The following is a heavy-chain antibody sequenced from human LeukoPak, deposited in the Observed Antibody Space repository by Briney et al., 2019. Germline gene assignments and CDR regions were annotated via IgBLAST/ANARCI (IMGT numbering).Heavy chain of an antibody. CDR1: GYTFTDYY. CDR2: INPNSGGT. J-gene: IGHJ4*02. D-gene: IGHD2-2*01. V-gene: IGHV1-2*02. CDR3: AKDLRGRVSCSIPGCYWVQNY. Sequence: ASVKVSCKASGYTFTDYYMHWVRQAPGQGLEWMGWINPNSGGTNYAQMFQGRLTMTRDTSINTAYMELSRLRSDDTAVYDGAKDLRGRVSCSIPGCYWVQNYWGRGTLVTVSS.